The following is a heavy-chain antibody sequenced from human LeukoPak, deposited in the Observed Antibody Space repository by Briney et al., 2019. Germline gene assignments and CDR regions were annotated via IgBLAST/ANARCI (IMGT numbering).Heavy chain of an antibody. CDR3: ARAWSGYAFDY. D-gene: IGHD3-3*01. J-gene: IGHJ4*02. Sequence: SETLSLTCTVSGYSISSGYYWGWLRQPPGKGLEWIGSIYHSGITYYNPSLKSRVTILVDTSKNQFSLKLSSVTAADTAVYYCARAWSGYAFDYWGQGTLVTVSS. CDR2: IYHSGIT. V-gene: IGHV4-38-2*02. CDR1: GYSISSGYY.